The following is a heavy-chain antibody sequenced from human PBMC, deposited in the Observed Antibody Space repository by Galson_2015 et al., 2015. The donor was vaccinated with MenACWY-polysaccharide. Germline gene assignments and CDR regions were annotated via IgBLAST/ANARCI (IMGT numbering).Heavy chain of an antibody. CDR2: IPFDGSNT. CDR3: AKGGPMTTVTTVSY. Sequence: LRLSCAASGFTFSGYGMPWVRQAPGKGLEWVTFIPFDGSNTYYADSVKGRFTISRDNSKNTLYLQMNSLRPEDTAVYYCAKGGPMTTVTTVSYWGQGTRVTVSS. J-gene: IGHJ4*02. CDR1: GFTFSGYG. V-gene: IGHV3-30*02. D-gene: IGHD4-17*01.